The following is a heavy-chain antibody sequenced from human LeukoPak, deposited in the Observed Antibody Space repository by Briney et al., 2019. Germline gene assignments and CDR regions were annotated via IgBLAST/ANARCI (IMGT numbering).Heavy chain of an antibody. CDR1: GGSISSSNW. CDR3: ARDGYSSSWAFDY. V-gene: IGHV4-4*02. Sequence: SETLSLTCAVSGGSISSSNWWSWVRQPPGKGLEWIGEIYHSGSTNYNPSLKSRVTISVDTSKNQFSLKLSSVTAADTAVYYCARDGYSSSWAFDYWGQGTLVTVSS. D-gene: IGHD6-13*01. CDR2: IYHSGST. J-gene: IGHJ4*02.